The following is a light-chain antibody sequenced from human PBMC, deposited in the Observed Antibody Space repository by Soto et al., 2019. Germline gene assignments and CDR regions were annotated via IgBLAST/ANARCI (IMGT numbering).Light chain of an antibody. CDR3: QQYSLSPLT. CDR1: QSVSNNY. J-gene: IGKJ4*01. CDR2: GAS. V-gene: IGKV3-20*01. Sequence: EIVLTQSPGTLSLSPGERATLSCRASQSVSNNYLAWYQQKPGQAPRLLIYGASIRATGIPDRFSGDGSGTDFTLKISSLEPEDFAVYYCQQYSLSPLTFGGGTKVAIK.